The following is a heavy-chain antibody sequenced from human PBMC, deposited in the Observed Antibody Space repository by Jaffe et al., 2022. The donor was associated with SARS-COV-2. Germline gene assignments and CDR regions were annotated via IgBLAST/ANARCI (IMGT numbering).Heavy chain of an antibody. V-gene: IGHV1-2*02. CDR2: MNPNGGGT. J-gene: IGHJ4*02. CDR1: GYTFTGYF. CDR3: ARVDSIGYLYY. Sequence: QVHLVQSGAEVKKPGASVKVSCKASGYTFTGYFMHWVRQAPGQGLEWMGWMNPNGGGTNLAQTFQGRVTMTSDTSISTAYLDLTRVTSDDTAVYYCARVDSIGYLYYWGQGTLVTVSS. D-gene: IGHD3-3*02.